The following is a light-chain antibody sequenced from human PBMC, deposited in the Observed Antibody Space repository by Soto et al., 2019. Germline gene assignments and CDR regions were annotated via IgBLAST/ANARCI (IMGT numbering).Light chain of an antibody. CDR2: GAS. CDR1: QSVSSSY. J-gene: IGKJ4*01. V-gene: IGKV3-20*01. CDR3: QQYGSSSLT. Sequence: EIVLTQSPGTLSLSPGERATLSCRASQSVSSSYLAWYQQKPGQAPRLLIYGASSRATGITDRFSGSGSGTDFTLTISRLEPEDLAVYYCQQYGSSSLTFGGGTKVEIK.